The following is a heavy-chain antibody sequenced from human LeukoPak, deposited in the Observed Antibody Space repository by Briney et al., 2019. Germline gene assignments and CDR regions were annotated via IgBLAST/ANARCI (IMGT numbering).Heavy chain of an antibody. V-gene: IGHV1-18*01. CDR3: ARDGRYFDWLTGAADNWFDP. CDR1: GYTFTSYG. CDR2: ISAHNGNT. Sequence: ASVKVSCKASGYTFTSYGISWVRQAPGQGLEWMGWISAHNGNTNYAQKLQGRATMTTDTSTSTAYMELRSLRSDDTAVYYCARDGRYFDWLTGAADNWFDPWGQGTLVTVSS. D-gene: IGHD3-9*01. J-gene: IGHJ5*02.